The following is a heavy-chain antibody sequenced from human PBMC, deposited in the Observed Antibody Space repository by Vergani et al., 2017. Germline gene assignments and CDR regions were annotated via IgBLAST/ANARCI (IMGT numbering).Heavy chain of an antibody. CDR1: GFTFSSYS. J-gene: IGHJ4*02. CDR3: ASLYCSSTSCYGGADFDY. CDR2: INHSGST. V-gene: IGHV4-34*01. Sequence: VQLVESGGGLVKPGGSLRLSCAASGFTFSSYSMNWVRQAPGKGLEWIGEINHSGSTNYNPSLKSRVTISVDTSKNQFSLKLSSVTAADTAVYYCASLYCSSTSCYGGADFDYWGQGTLVTVSS. D-gene: IGHD2-2*01.